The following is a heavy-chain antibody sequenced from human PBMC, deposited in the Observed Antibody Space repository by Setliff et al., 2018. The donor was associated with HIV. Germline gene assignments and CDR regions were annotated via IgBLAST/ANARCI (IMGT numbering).Heavy chain of an antibody. Sequence: GASVKVSCKASGYTFTGYYLHWVRQAPGQGLEWMGRINPNSGGTNYAQKFQGRVTITADESTSTAYMELSSLRSEDTAVYYCATPLWFGTQDAFDIWGQGTPVTVSS. D-gene: IGHD3-10*01. J-gene: IGHJ1*01. CDR1: GYTFTGYY. CDR2: INPNSGGT. CDR3: ATPLWFGTQDAFDI. V-gene: IGHV1-2*06.